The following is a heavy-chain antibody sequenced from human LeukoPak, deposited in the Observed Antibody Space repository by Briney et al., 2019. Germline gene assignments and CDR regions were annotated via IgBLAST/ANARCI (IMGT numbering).Heavy chain of an antibody. Sequence: GGSLRLSCAASEFTFNSYWMSWVRQAPGKGLEWVSYISSSGSTIYYADSVKGRFTISRDNAKNSLYLQMNSLRAEDTAVYYCAELGITMIGGVWGKGTTVTISS. CDR2: ISSSGSTI. D-gene: IGHD3-10*02. CDR3: AELGITMIGGV. CDR1: EFTFNSYW. V-gene: IGHV3-48*04. J-gene: IGHJ6*04.